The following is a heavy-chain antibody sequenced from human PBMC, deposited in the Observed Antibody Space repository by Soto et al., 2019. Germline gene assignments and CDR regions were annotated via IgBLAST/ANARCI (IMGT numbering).Heavy chain of an antibody. CDR2: INHSGST. V-gene: IGHV4-34*01. CDR1: SWSFSGYY. J-gene: IGHJ3*02. CDR3: ARGRLGYCSGGSCYSRDFAFDI. Sequence: PSETLSLXCAVYSWSFSGYYWTWIRQPPGKGLEWIGEINHSGSTNYNPSLKSRVTISVDTSKNQFSLKLSSVTAADTAVYYCARGRLGYCSGGSCYSRDFAFDIWGQGTMVTVSS. D-gene: IGHD2-15*01.